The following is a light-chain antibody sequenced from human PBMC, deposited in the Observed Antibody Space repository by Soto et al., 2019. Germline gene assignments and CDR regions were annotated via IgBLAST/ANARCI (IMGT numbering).Light chain of an antibody. Sequence: QSALTQPRSVSGSPGQSVTISCTGSSSNIGAGYDVHWYQQLPGTAPKLLIYGNSNRPSGVPDRFSGSKSGTSASLAITGLQAEDEADYYCQSYDSSLRVFGGGTKVTVL. CDR3: QSYDSSLRV. CDR1: SSNIGAGYD. CDR2: GNS. J-gene: IGLJ2*01. V-gene: IGLV1-40*01.